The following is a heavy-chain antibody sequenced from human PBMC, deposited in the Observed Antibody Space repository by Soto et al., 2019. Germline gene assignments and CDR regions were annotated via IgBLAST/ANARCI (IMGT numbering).Heavy chain of an antibody. Sequence: EVQLLESGGGLVQPGGSLRLSCAASGFTFSSYAMSWVRQAPGKGLEWVSAISGSGGSTYYADSVKGRFTISRDNSKNTLYLQINSLRAEDTAVYYCAKDLPAYYYDSSGYYLGGQGTLVTVSS. CDR1: GFTFSSYA. V-gene: IGHV3-23*01. CDR3: AKDLPAYYYDSSGYYL. D-gene: IGHD3-22*01. J-gene: IGHJ4*02. CDR2: ISGSGGST.